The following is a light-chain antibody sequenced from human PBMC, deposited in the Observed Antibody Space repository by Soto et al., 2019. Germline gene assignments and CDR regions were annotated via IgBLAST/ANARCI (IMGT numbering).Light chain of an antibody. CDR2: GAS. CDR1: QSVSSY. J-gene: IGKJ4*01. V-gene: IGKV3-15*01. Sequence: EIVFTQSPATLSLSPGERATLSCRASQSVSSYLAWYQQKPGQAPRLLIYGASTRATGIPARFSGSGSGTEFTLTISSLQSEDFAVYYCQQYGDWPLTFGGGTKVDIK. CDR3: QQYGDWPLT.